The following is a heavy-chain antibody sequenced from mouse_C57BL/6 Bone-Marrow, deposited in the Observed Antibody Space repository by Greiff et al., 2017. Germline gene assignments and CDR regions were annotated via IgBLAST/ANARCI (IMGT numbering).Heavy chain of an antibody. J-gene: IGHJ4*01. Sequence: EVKLVESGGGLVQPGGSLSLSCAASGFTFTDYYMSWVRQPPGKALEWLGFIRNKANGYTTEYSASVKGRFTISRDNSQSILYLQMNALRAEDSATYYCARYGYDVYYYAMDYWGQGTSVTVSS. CDR1: GFTFTDYY. CDR2: IRNKANGYTT. D-gene: IGHD2-2*01. CDR3: ARYGYDVYYYAMDY. V-gene: IGHV7-3*01.